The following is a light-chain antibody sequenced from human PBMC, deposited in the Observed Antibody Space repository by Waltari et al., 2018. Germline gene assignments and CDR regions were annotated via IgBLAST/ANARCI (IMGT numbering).Light chain of an antibody. CDR1: QTIHFH. CDR3: QQSFSPPYT. V-gene: IGKV1-39*01. CDR2: SSS. J-gene: IGKJ2*01. Sequence: DIQMTQSPSSLSASVGDRVPISCRASQTIHFHLNWYQHKAGEAPNLLIYSSSALRGGVPSRFSGSRSGTDFTLTISGLQPDDFATYYCQQSFSPPYTFAQGTRLDIK.